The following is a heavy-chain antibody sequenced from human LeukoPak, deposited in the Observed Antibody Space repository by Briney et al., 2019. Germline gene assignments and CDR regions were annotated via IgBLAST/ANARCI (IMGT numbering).Heavy chain of an antibody. CDR3: ARVKFGRPAFDI. J-gene: IGHJ3*02. D-gene: IGHD3-16*01. CDR2: ISYDGSNK. V-gene: IGHV3-30*03. CDR1: GFTFSSYG. Sequence: GRSLRLSCAASGFTFSSYGMHWVRQAPGKGLEWVAVISYDGSNKYYADSVKGRFTISRDNSKNTLYLQMNSLRAEDTAVYYCARVKFGRPAFDIWGQGTMVTVSS.